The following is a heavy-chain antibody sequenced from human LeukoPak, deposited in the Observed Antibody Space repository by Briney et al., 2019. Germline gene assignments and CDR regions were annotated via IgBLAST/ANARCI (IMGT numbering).Heavy chain of an antibody. J-gene: IGHJ4*02. Sequence: ASVKVSCKASGYTFTSYDINWVRQATGQGLEWMGWMNPNSGNTSYAQKFQGRVTITRNTSISTAYMELSSLRSEDTAVYYCARSLRRIVVVPAAMGYWGQGTLVTVSS. CDR2: MNPNSGNT. CDR1: GYTFTSYD. CDR3: ARSLRRIVVVPAAMGY. D-gene: IGHD2-2*01. V-gene: IGHV1-8*03.